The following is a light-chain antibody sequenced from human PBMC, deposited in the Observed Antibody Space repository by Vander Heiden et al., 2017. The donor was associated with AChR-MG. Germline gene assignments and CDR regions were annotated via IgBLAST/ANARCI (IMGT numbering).Light chain of an antibody. CDR2: GAS. CDR3: QQDGSSSLT. CDR1: QSVSSTY. Sequence: EIMLTQSPGTLSLSPGERATLSCRASQSVSSTYLAWYQQKPGQAPRLLIHGASSRATGIPDRFSGSGSGTDFTLTISRLEPEDFAVYYCQQDGSSSLTFGGGTKVEIK. V-gene: IGKV3-20*01. J-gene: IGKJ4*01.